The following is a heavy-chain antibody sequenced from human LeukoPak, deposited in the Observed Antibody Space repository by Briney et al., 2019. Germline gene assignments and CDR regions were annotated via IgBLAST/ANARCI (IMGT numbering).Heavy chain of an antibody. J-gene: IGHJ4*02. CDR3: AREVVYCSGGICYGPSDY. V-gene: IGHV3-21*01. Sequence: PGGSLRLSCAASGFTFSSYSMNWVRQAPGKGLERVSFISSSSSYIYYADSVKGGFTISREKAKNSLYLQMNSLRADDTAVYYCAREVVYCSGGICYGPSDYWGQGTLVTVSS. CDR1: GFTFSSYS. CDR2: ISSSSSYI. D-gene: IGHD2-15*01.